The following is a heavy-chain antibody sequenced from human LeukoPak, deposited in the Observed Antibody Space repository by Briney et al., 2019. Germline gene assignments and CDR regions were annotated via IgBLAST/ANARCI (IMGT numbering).Heavy chain of an antibody. CDR3: TRPSYGDYTFDY. Sequence: GGSLRLSCTASGFTFGDYAMSWVRQAPGKGLEWVGFIRSKAYGGTTEYAASVKGRFTISRDDSKSIAYLQMNSQKTEDTAVYYCTRPSYGDYTFDYWGQGTLVTVSS. D-gene: IGHD4-17*01. CDR2: IRSKAYGGTT. J-gene: IGHJ4*02. V-gene: IGHV3-49*04. CDR1: GFTFGDYA.